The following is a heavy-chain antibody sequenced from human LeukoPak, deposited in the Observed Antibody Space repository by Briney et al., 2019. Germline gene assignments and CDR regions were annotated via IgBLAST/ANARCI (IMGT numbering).Heavy chain of an antibody. CDR2: INHSGST. Sequence: SETLSLTCAVYGGSFSGYYWSWIRQPPGKGLEWIGEINHSGSTNYNPSLKSRVTMSVDTSKNLFSLKVSSVTAADTAVYYCAGGRSNYYGMDVWGQGTTITVSS. J-gene: IGHJ6*02. D-gene: IGHD1-26*01. V-gene: IGHV4-34*01. CDR1: GGSFSGYY. CDR3: AGGRSNYYGMDV.